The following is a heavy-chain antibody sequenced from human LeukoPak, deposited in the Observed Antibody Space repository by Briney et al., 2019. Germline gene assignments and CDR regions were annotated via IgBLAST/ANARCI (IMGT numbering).Heavy chain of an antibody. CDR3: ARDLGSSTVTTAFDY. J-gene: IGHJ4*02. V-gene: IGHV3-11*01. Sequence: GGSLRLSCAASGFTFSDYYMSWIRQAPGKGLEWVSYISSSGNTIYYADSVKGRFTISRDNANNLLHLQMDNLRAEDTAVYYCARDLGSSTVTTAFDYWGQGTLVTVSS. D-gene: IGHD4-17*01. CDR1: GFTFSDYY. CDR2: ISSSGNTI.